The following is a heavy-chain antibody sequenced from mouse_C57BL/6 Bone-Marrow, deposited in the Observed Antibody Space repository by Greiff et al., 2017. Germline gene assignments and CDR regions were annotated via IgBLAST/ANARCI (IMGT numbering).Heavy chain of an antibody. CDR3: ARYLIYYDYDEVYYAMDY. J-gene: IGHJ4*01. CDR1: GYTFTSYG. CDR2: IYPRSGHT. V-gene: IGHV1-81*01. Sequence: VKLMESGAELARPGASVKLSCKASGYTFTSYGISWVKQRTGQGLEWIGEIYPRSGHTYYNEKFKGKATLTADKSSSTAYMELRSLTSEDSAVYFCARYLIYYDYDEVYYAMDYWGQGTSGTVSS. D-gene: IGHD2-4*01.